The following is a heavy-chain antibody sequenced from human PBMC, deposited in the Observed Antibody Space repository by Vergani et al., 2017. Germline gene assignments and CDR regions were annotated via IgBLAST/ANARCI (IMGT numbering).Heavy chain of an antibody. J-gene: IGHJ3*02. D-gene: IGHD2-15*01. CDR1: GGSLSSSSYY. CDR3: ARVLMVVVVAAKGLAFDI. Sequence: LQLQESGPGLVKPSETLSLTCTVSGGSLSSSSYYWGWIRPPPGKGLEGLGSIYYSGSTYYNPSLKSRVTISVDTSKNQLSLKLSSVTAADTAVYYGARVLMVVVVAAKGLAFDIWGQGTMVTVSS. V-gene: IGHV4-39*07. CDR2: IYYSGST.